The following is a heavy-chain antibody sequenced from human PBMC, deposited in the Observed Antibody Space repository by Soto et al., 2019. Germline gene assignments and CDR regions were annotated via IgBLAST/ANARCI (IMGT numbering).Heavy chain of an antibody. CDR3: ARDLLRGYSGYGYGDYAVF. D-gene: IGHD5-12*01. J-gene: IGHJ4*02. CDR1: GYTFTSYG. Sequence: ASVKVSCKASGYTFTSYGISWVRQAPGQGLEWMGWISAYNGNTNYAQKLQGRVTMTTDTSTSTAYMELRSLRSDDTAVYYCARDLLRGYSGYGYGDYAVFWGQGTLVTVSS. CDR2: ISAYNGNT. V-gene: IGHV1-18*01.